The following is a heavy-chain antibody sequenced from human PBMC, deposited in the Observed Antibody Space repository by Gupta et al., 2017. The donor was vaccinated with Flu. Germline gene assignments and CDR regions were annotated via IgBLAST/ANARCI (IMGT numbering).Heavy chain of an antibody. CDR3: ARDFVEVLADGDCDL. J-gene: IGHJ5*02. CDR2: INPKTGDT. CDR1: GYTFTGYY. Sequence: GYTFTGYYIHWVRQAPGQGLEWMGWINPKTGDTNYAQKFEGRVAMTRDTSINTGYMELSRLIFDDTAVYYCARDFVEVLADGDCDLWGQGTLVTVSS. V-gene: IGHV1-2*02. D-gene: IGHD3-10*01.